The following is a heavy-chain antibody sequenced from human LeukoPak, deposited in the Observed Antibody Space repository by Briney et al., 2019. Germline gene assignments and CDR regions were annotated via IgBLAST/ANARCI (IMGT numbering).Heavy chain of an antibody. D-gene: IGHD6-19*01. Sequence: SPGGSLRLSCTASGFIFSDYYMGWIRQTPGRGLEWVSSISSTSSYIYYADSVKSRFTISRDNAKNSLYLQMNSLRAEDTAVYYCARSSGWYHRGPDYYYYYMDVWGKGTTVTISS. J-gene: IGHJ6*03. V-gene: IGHV3-11*06. CDR3: ARSSGWYHRGPDYYYYYMDV. CDR1: GFIFSDYY. CDR2: ISSTSSYI.